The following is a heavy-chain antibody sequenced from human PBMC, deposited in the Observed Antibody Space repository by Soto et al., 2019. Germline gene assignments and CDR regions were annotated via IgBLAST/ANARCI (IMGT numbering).Heavy chain of an antibody. J-gene: IGHJ6*02. CDR1: GGTFSSYA. CDR3: ARDPSWVPAAISFPSYGMDV. V-gene: IGHV1-69*13. Sequence: SVKVSCKASGGTFSSYAISWVRQAPGQGLEWMGGIIPIFGTANYAQKFQGRVTITADESTSTAYMELSSLRSEDTAVYYCARDPSWVPAAISFPSYGMDVWGQGTTVTVSS. D-gene: IGHD2-2*01. CDR2: IIPIFGTA.